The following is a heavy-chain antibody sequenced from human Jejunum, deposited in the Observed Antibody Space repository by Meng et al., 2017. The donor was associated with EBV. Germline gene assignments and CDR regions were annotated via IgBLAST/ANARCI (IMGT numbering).Heavy chain of an antibody. CDR3: AKSNDYSLNS. D-gene: IGHD4-11*01. CDR2: MHPGGST. Sequence: QWLLQKSGPVLVKPSGTLSLTCAVSCDAPSGSHWLIWVLQPPGKGLCWIEEMHPGGSTNYNPSLKSRVTISVDNSKNQFSLKLTSVTAADTAVYYCAKSNDYSLNSWGQGTLVTVSS. J-gene: IGHJ4*02. CDR1: CDAPSGSHW. V-gene: IGHV4-4*02.